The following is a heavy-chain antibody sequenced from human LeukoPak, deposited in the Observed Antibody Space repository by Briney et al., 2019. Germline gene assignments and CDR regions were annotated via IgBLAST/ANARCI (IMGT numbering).Heavy chain of an antibody. CDR2: ISGSGENT. CDR3: ARDRRRVGATSLDY. Sequence: GGSLRLSCAASGFSFSSYAMSWVRQAPGKGLEWVSGISGSGENTYYAGSVKGRFTISRDSSKNTLYLEVNSLRAEDTAVYSCARDRRRVGATSLDYWGQGTLVTVSS. V-gene: IGHV3-23*01. CDR1: GFSFSSYA. D-gene: IGHD1-26*01. J-gene: IGHJ4*02.